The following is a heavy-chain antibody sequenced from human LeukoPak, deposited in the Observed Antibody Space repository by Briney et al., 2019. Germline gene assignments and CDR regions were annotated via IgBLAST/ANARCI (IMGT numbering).Heavy chain of an antibody. CDR1: GGSTSSYY. D-gene: IGHD6-19*01. J-gene: IGHJ3*02. Sequence: SETLSLTCTVSGGSTSSYYWSWIRQPPGKGLEWIGYIYYSGSTNYNPSLKSRVTISVDTSKNHFSLKLSSVTAADTAVYYCARLRGWAHAFDIWGQGTMVTVSS. CDR3: ARLRGWAHAFDI. CDR2: IYYSGST. V-gene: IGHV4-59*08.